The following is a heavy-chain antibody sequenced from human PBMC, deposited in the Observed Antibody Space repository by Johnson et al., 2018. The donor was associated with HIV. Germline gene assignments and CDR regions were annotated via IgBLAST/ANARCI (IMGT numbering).Heavy chain of an antibody. Sequence: QLVESGGVVVQPGGSLRLSCAASGFTFDDYAMHWVRQAPGKGLEWVSLISWDGGSTYYADSMKGRFTISRDNSKNSLYLQMNSLRPEDTALYYCARGASPYYDILTGAGAFDIWGQGPMVTVSS. J-gene: IGHJ3*02. CDR3: ARGASPYYDILTGAGAFDI. CDR2: ISWDGGST. CDR1: GFTFDDYA. V-gene: IGHV3-43D*03. D-gene: IGHD3-9*01.